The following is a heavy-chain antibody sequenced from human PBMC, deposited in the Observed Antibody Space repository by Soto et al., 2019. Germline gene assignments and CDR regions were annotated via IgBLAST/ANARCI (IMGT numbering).Heavy chain of an antibody. D-gene: IGHD1-7*01. CDR2: IKQDGSEK. V-gene: IGHV3-7*01. J-gene: IGHJ4*02. Sequence: EVQLVESGGGLVQPGGSLRLSCAASGFTFSSYWMSWVRQAPGKGLEWVANIKQDGSEKYYVDSVKGRFTISRDNAKNSRYLQMNSLRAEDPAVYYCARDDELELLSFDYWGQGTLVTVSS. CDR3: ARDDELELLSFDY. CDR1: GFTFSSYW.